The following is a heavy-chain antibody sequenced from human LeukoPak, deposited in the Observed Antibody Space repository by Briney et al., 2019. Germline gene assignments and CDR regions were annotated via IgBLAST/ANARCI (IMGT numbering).Heavy chain of an antibody. CDR1: GFTFSSYW. J-gene: IGHJ6*03. Sequence: GGSLRLSCVASGFTFSSYWMSWVRQAPGKGLEWVSYISTNGRTIYYADSVKDRFTMSRDNAKNPLYLQMNSLRAEDTAVYYCARDFRGYSMDVWGKGTTVTISS. V-gene: IGHV3-48*04. CDR2: ISTNGRTI. D-gene: IGHD3-10*01. CDR3: ARDFRGYSMDV.